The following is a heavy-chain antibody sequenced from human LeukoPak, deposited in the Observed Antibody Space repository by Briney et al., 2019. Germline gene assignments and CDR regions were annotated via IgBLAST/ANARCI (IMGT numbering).Heavy chain of an antibody. J-gene: IGHJ4*02. CDR2: ISSSGSTI. Sequence: PGGSLRLSCAPSGFTFSDYYMSWIRQPPGKGREWVSYISSSGSTIYDADSVKGRFTISRDNAKNSLYLQMNSLRAEDTDVYYCAREADSGYGFDYWGQGTLVTVSS. CDR1: GFTFSDYY. D-gene: IGHD5-12*01. V-gene: IGHV3-11*01. CDR3: AREADSGYGFDY.